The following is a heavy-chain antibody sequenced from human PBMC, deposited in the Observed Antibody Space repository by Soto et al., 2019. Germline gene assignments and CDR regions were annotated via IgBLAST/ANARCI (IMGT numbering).Heavy chain of an antibody. CDR3: ARGQVVAAQH. V-gene: IGHV4-59*01. J-gene: IGHJ4*02. Sequence: PSETLSLTCIVSGGSISNYYWSWIRQPPGKGLEWIGYIYYSGSTNYNPSLQSRVTISVDTSKNQFSLKLSSVTAADTAVYYCARGQVVAAQHWGQGTLVTVSS. CDR2: IYYSGST. CDR1: GGSISNYY. D-gene: IGHD2-15*01.